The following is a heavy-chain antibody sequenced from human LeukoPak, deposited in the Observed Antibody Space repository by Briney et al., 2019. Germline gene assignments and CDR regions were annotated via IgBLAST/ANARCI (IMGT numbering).Heavy chain of an antibody. Sequence: ASVKVSCKASGYTFTGYYMHWVRQAPGQGLEWMGWINLNPNSGDTNYAEKFQGGVTMTRDTSISTAYMELSRLRSDDTAVYYCARAERFVVVPAAVIHPYYYYYYMDVWGKGTTVTISS. D-gene: IGHD2-2*01. CDR1: GYTFTGYY. V-gene: IGHV1-2*02. CDR2: INLNPNSGDT. J-gene: IGHJ6*03. CDR3: ARAERFVVVPAAVIHPYYYYYYMDV.